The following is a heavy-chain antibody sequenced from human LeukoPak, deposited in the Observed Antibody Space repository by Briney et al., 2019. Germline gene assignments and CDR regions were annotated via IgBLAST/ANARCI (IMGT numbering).Heavy chain of an antibody. J-gene: IGHJ4*02. CDR3: ARSSGYYFGVSYYFDY. Sequence: SETLSFTCSVSGGSVNNYYWNWIRQPPGKGLDWIGYIYYGGSTNYNPSLKSRVTISVDTSKNQFSLKLSSVTAADTAVYYCARSSGYYFGVSYYFDYWGQGTLVTVSS. D-gene: IGHD3-22*01. CDR1: GGSVNNYY. V-gene: IGHV4-59*02. CDR2: IYYGGST.